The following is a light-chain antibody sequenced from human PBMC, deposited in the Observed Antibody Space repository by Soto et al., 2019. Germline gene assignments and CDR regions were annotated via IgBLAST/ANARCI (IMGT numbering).Light chain of an antibody. Sequence: ALTQPASVSGSPGQSITISCTGTSIDIGTYNLVSWYQQHPAKAPKLMIYEVNKRPSGVSNRFSGSKSGNTASLTISGLQAEDEADYYCSSYAGSNTLIFGGGTKLTVL. CDR2: EVN. J-gene: IGLJ2*01. CDR3: SSYAGSNTLI. V-gene: IGLV2-23*02. CDR1: SIDIGTYNL.